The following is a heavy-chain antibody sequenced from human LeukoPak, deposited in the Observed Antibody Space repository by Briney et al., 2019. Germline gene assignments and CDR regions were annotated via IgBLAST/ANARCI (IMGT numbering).Heavy chain of an antibody. Sequence: GGSLRLSCAASGFTFSSYAMSWVRQAPGKGLEWVSSISSSSSYIYYADSVKGRFTISRDNAKNSLYLQMNSLRAEDTAVYYCAKGKWYSGTYHFDYWGQGTLVTVSS. CDR3: AKGKWYSGTYHFDY. J-gene: IGHJ4*02. CDR2: ISSSSSYI. D-gene: IGHD1-26*01. CDR1: GFTFSSYA. V-gene: IGHV3-21*01.